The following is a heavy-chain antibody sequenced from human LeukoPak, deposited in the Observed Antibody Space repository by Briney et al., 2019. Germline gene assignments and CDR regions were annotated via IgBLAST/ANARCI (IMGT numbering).Heavy chain of an antibody. Sequence: PSETLSLTCTVSGGSISSYYWSWIRQPPGKGLEWIGYIYYSGSTNYNPSLKSRVTISVDTSKNQFSLKLSSVTAADTAVYYCARSQNTSVWWPGGDYYYMDVWGKGTTVTISS. J-gene: IGHJ6*03. CDR1: GGSISSYY. V-gene: IGHV4-59*01. D-gene: IGHD4/OR15-4a*01. CDR2: IYYSGST. CDR3: ARSQNTSVWWPGGDYYYMDV.